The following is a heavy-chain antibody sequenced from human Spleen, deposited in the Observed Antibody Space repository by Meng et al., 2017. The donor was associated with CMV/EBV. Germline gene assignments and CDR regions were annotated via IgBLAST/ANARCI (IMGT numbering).Heavy chain of an antibody. CDR3: AKSPGPHANY. Sequence: GESLKISCAASGFTFSSYAMHWVRQAPGKGLEWVAVISYDENNKYYADSVKGRFTISRDNSKNTLYLQMNSLRAEDTAVYYCAKSPGPHANYWGQGTLVTVSS. J-gene: IGHJ4*02. CDR1: GFTFSSYA. V-gene: IGHV3-30-3*02. CDR2: ISYDENNK.